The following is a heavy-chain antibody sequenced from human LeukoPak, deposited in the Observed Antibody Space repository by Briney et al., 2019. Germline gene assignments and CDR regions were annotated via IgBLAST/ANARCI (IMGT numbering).Heavy chain of an antibody. CDR1: GFNFNAYG. CDR2: ISGTNRAI. V-gene: IGHV3-48*01. J-gene: IGHJ4*02. Sequence: GGSLRLSCVGSGFNFNAYGMNWVRQAPGEGLEWLAFISGTNRAIHYADSVKGRFTITRDNAKNSLFLHMNTLTVEDTAVYYCARDLYDILTGYYYDYWGQGTLVTVSS. CDR3: ARDLYDILTGYYYDY. D-gene: IGHD3-9*01.